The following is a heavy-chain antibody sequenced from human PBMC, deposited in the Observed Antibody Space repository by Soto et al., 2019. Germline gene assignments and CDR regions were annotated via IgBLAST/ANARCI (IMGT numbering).Heavy chain of an antibody. CDR2: MNPKTGNI. CDR1: GYTFVDYA. V-gene: IGHV1-3*01. CDR3: TREAVVAENWFDP. J-gene: IGHJ5*02. D-gene: IGHD3-22*01. Sequence: QVRLVQSGAEVKRPGASVKVSCRASGYTFVDYALHWVRQAPEQRLEWVGWMNPKTGNIKSSHKFEDRVSITRDTATSTAYMELRGLRSEDTAVYFCTREAVVAENWFDPWGQGSLVTVSS.